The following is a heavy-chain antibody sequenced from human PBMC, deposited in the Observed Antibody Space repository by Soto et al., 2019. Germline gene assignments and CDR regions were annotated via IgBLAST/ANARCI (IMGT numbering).Heavy chain of an antibody. CDR3: AKVFYYYDSSGYYYFDY. J-gene: IGHJ4*02. D-gene: IGHD3-22*01. CDR1: GFTISSYA. CDR2: ISGSGSTI. V-gene: IGHV3-23*01. Sequence: GGSLRLSCAASGFTISSYAVSWVRQAPGKGPEWISSISGSGSTIYYADSVKGRFTISRDNSKNTLYLQMSSLRAEDTAVYYCAKVFYYYDSSGYYYFDYWGQGALLTVSS.